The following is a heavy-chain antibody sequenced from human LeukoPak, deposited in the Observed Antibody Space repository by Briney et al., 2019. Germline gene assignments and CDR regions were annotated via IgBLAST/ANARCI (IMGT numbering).Heavy chain of an antibody. CDR2: IRSRSSST. CDR1: GFTFSSFS. CDR3: AREGGSGSYQTS. Sequence: PGGSLRLSCAASGFTFSSFSMNWVRQAPGKGLEWISYIRSRSSSTYYADSVKGRFTISRDDAKNSLYLQMNSLRAEDTAVYYCAREGGSGSYQTSWGQGTLVTVSS. D-gene: IGHD3-10*01. V-gene: IGHV3-48*01. J-gene: IGHJ5*02.